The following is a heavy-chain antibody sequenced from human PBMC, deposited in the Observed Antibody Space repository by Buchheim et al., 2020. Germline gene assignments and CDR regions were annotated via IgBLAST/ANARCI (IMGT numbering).Heavy chain of an antibody. CDR3: ARGSRSSGYYSSY. Sequence: QVQLQQWGAGLLKPSQTLSLTCTVSGGSISSGGYYWSWIRQHPGKGLEWIGYIYYSGSTYYNPSLKSRVTISVDTSKNQFSLKLSSVTAADTAVYYCARGSRSSGYYSSYWGQGTL. J-gene: IGHJ4*02. CDR1: GGSISSGGYY. CDR2: IYYSGST. D-gene: IGHD3-22*01. V-gene: IGHV4-31*03.